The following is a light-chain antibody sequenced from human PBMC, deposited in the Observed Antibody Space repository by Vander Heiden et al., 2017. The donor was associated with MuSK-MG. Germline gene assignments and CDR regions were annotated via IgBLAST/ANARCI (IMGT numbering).Light chain of an antibody. J-gene: IGKJ4*01. CDR1: QSISSN. V-gene: IGKV3-15*01. CDR3: PQYNNGPRLT. CDR2: GAS. Sequence: IVVTQSPATLSVSPGERATLSCRASQSISSNLAWYQQIPGQAPRLLIYGASTRATGIPARFSGSGSGTDFTRTISSLQSEDSAVYSCPQYNNGPRLTFGGGTRVEI.